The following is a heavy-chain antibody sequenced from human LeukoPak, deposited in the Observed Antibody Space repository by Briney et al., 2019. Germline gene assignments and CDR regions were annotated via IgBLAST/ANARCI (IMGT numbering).Heavy chain of an antibody. CDR2: IYSSGST. CDR3: TRGLGIISCYYYDSPHYYFDF. J-gene: IGHJ4*02. V-gene: IGHV4-4*07. Sequence: SETLSLTCTVSGGSINSYYWSWIRLPAGKGLEWIGRIYSSGSTNYNPSLKSRVTMSLDTSKNQFSLKLSSVTAADTAVYYWTRGLGIISCYYYDSPHYYFDFWGRGTLVTVSS. D-gene: IGHD3-22*01. CDR1: GGSINSYY.